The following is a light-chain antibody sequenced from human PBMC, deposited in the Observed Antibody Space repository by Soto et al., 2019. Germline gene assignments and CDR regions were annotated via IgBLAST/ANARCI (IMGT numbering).Light chain of an antibody. CDR2: LAS. J-gene: IGKJ1*01. V-gene: IGKV3-11*01. CDR3: HQRRSWPRT. CDR1: QAVNTR. Sequence: EIVLTQSPATLSSFPGDRVTLSCRASQAVNTRLAWYQHKPGQAPRLLIYLASNRAAGVPARFSGSGSGTDFTLTISNVEPEDVAVYYCHQRRSWPRTFGQGTTVDIK.